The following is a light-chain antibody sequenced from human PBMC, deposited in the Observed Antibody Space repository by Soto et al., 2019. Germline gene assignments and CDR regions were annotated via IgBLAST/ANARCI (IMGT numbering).Light chain of an antibody. CDR3: SAFSGFDRQV. V-gene: IGLV2-14*03. J-gene: IGLJ1*01. CDR2: EVN. Sequence: QSVLTQPASVSVSPGQSITISCRGTSSDVGAYIYVSWYQPFQGKAPKLILYEVNNRPSGDSTRFSGSKSGTTASLTISGLQPEDGDDYYCSAFSGFDRQVFGARSNVTVL. CDR1: SSDVGAYIY.